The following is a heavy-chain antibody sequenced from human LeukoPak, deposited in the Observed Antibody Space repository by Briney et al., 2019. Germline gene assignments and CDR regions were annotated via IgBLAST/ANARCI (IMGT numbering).Heavy chain of an antibody. V-gene: IGHV3-21*01. CDR1: GFTFSSYT. J-gene: IGHJ4*02. CDR2: ISSGSNSI. CDR3: ATEGRSTTPGY. D-gene: IGHD2-2*01. Sequence: GGSLRLSCGASGFTFSSYTMIWVRQAPGKGLEWVSSISSGSNSIYYADSVKGQFTISRDNAKKSLYLQMNSLRAEDTSVYYCATEGRSTTPGYWGQGTLVTVSS.